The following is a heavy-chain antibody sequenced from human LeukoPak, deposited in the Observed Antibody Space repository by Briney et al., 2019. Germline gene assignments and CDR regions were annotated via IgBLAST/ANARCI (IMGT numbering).Heavy chain of an antibody. D-gene: IGHD6-19*01. CDR1: GYTFTSYG. CDR3: ARVWSRGIAVAGTGEYWFDP. Sequence: VASVKVSCKASGYTFTSYGISWVRQAPGQGLEWMGWISAYNGNTNYAQKLQGRVTMTTDTSTSTAYMELRSLRSVDTAVYYCARVWSRGIAVAGTGEYWFDPWGQGTLVTVSS. J-gene: IGHJ5*02. V-gene: IGHV1-18*01. CDR2: ISAYNGNT.